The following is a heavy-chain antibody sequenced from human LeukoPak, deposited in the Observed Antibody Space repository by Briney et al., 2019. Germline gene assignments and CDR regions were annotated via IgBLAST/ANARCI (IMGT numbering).Heavy chain of an antibody. CDR1: GYTFTSYG. CDR3: ARCSGASCYNPLDM. J-gene: IGHJ3*02. CDR2: ISANNGDT. Sequence: GASVKVSCKASGYTFTSYGISWVRQAPGQGLEWMGRISANNGDTNYAQKLRGRVTMATDTSTSTAYMELTSLRSDDSAVYYCARCSGASCYNPLDMWGQGTMVTVSS. D-gene: IGHD2-15*01. V-gene: IGHV1-18*04.